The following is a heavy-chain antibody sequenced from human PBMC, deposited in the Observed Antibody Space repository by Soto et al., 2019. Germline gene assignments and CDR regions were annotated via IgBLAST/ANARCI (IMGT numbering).Heavy chain of an antibody. CDR1: GFTVTSNN. D-gene: IGHD6-19*01. CDR3: AKTSKQWREFDP. V-gene: IGHV3-53*04. Sequence: VQLEESGGGLVQPGGSLRLSCAASGFTVTSNNMVWVRQVPGRGLEWVAVVYSGGSTYYGDSVKGRFTISRDTAKNTMYLQRNNLRREDTAVYYCAKTSKQWREFDPWGQGTLVTVSS. J-gene: IGHJ5*02. CDR2: VYSGGST.